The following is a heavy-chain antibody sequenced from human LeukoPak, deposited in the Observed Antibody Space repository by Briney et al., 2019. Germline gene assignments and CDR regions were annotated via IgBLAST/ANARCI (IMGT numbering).Heavy chain of an antibody. V-gene: IGHV1-8*01. D-gene: IGHD6-19*01. J-gene: IGHJ6*02. CDR3: ARGDFAVAGYYGMDV. CDR2: MSPKSGNT. Sequence: MSPKSGNTGYEQKFQGRVTMTRNTSISTAYMELSSLRSEDTAVYYCARGDFAVAGYYGMDVWGQGTTVTVSS.